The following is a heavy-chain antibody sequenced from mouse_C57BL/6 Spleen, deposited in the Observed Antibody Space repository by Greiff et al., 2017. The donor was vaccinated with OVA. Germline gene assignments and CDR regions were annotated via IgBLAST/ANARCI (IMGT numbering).Heavy chain of an antibody. CDR1: GYTFTSYW. CDR2: IDPSGSYT. J-gene: IGHJ3*01. CDR3: ARSRDYAWYAY. Sequence: QVQLQQPGAELVRPGTSVKLSCKASGYTFTSYWMHWVKQRPGQGLEWIGVIDPSGSYTNYNQKFKGKGTLTVDTSSSTAYMQLSSLTSEDSAVYYLARSRDYAWYAYGGQGTLVTVSA. D-gene: IGHD2-4*01. V-gene: IGHV1-59*01.